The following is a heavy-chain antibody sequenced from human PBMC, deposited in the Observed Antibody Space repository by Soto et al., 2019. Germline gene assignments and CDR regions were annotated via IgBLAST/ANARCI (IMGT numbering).Heavy chain of an antibody. CDR3: ARGYSYGGDFDY. CDR1: GGSCSGYY. D-gene: IGHD5-18*01. Sequence: SETLSLTCAVYGGSCSGYYWSWVRQPPGKGLEWIGEINHSGSTNYNPSLKSRVTISVDTSKNQFSLKLSSVTAADTAVCYCARGYSYGGDFDYWGQGTLVTVSS. V-gene: IGHV4-34*01. CDR2: INHSGST. J-gene: IGHJ4*02.